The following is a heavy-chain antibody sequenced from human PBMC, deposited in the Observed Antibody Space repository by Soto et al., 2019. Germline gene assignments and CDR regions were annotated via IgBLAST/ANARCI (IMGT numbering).Heavy chain of an antibody. CDR3: ARAGIVLMVYAGAAENYGMDV. CDR1: GFTFSSYS. V-gene: IGHV3-21*01. CDR2: ISSSSSYI. D-gene: IGHD2-8*01. J-gene: IGHJ6*02. Sequence: EVQLVESGGGLVKPGGSLRLSCAASGFTFSSYSMNWVRQAPGKGLEWVSSISSSSSYIYYADSVKGRFTISRDNAKNSLYLQMNSLRAEDTAVYYCARAGIVLMVYAGAAENYGMDVWGQGTTVTVSS.